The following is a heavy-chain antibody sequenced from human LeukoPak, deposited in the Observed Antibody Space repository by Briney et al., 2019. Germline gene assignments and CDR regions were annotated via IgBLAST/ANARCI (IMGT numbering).Heavy chain of an antibody. V-gene: IGHV4-4*07. J-gene: IGHJ4*02. CDR1: GGSISDYY. Sequence: SETLSLTCTVSGGSISDYYWGWIRQPAGKGLEWIGRIYSSGSTNYNPSLKSRVTMSVDTSKNQFSLRLSSVTSADTAVYYCARTWDYGDHPFEYWGQGTLVTVSS. D-gene: IGHD4-17*01. CDR3: ARTWDYGDHPFEY. CDR2: IYSSGST.